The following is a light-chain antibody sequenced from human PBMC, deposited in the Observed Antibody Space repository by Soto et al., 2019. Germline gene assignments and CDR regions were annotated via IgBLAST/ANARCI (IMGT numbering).Light chain of an antibody. Sequence: QSALTQPPSASGSPGQSVTISCTGTRSDVGGYNFVSWYQQHPGKAPKLMIYEVRERPSGVPDRFSGSKSGNTASLTVSGLQAEDEADYYCSSYAGSNIVVFGGGTKLTVL. V-gene: IGLV2-8*01. CDR3: SSYAGSNIVV. CDR1: RSDVGGYNF. J-gene: IGLJ2*01. CDR2: EVR.